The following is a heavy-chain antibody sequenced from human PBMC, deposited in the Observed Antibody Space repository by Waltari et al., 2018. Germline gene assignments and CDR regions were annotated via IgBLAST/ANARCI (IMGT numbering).Heavy chain of an antibody. D-gene: IGHD4-4*01. CDR2: IFRYSANT. V-gene: IGHV4-59*08. J-gene: IGHJ4*02. Sequence: QVQLQESGPGLVKPSETLSLTCLVSGASISDSYYWNWIRQPPGKGLEWIGNIFRYSANTYYNPSLKSRVTISKDTSKNQFFLNLTSVTAADTAVYYCARHRYSNYPYFDYWGQGVLVTVSS. CDR1: GASISDSYY. CDR3: ARHRYSNYPYFDY.